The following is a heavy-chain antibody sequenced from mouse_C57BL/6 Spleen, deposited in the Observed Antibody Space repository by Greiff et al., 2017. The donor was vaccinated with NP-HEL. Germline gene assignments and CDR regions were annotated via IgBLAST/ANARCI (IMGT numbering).Heavy chain of an antibody. D-gene: IGHD2-2*01. CDR3: ARGYGYDVGDYYAMDY. V-gene: IGHV1-64*01. CDR2: IHPNSGST. J-gene: IGHJ4*01. Sequence: QVQLKQPGAELVKPGASVKLSCKASGYTFTSYWMHWVKQRPGQGLEWIGMIHPNSGSTNYNEKFKSKATLTVDKSSSTAYMQLSSLTSEDSAVYYCARGYGYDVGDYYAMDYWGQGTSVTVSS. CDR1: GYTFTSYW.